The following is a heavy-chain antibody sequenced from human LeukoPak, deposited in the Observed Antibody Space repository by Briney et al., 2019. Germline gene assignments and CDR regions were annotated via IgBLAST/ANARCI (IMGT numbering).Heavy chain of an antibody. J-gene: IGHJ5*02. CDR2: IYLIGTT. D-gene: IGHD2-2*02. V-gene: IGHV4-38-2*02. Sequence: SETLSLTCTVSGYSTSSGFYWGWIRQLPGKGLEWIGIIYLIGTTYYKPSLNSRVTISLDTSRNQFSLNLTAETAADTAVYYCARGLDQPLIYPYPWGQGTLVTVSS. CDR1: GYSTSSGFY. CDR3: ARGLDQPLIYPYP.